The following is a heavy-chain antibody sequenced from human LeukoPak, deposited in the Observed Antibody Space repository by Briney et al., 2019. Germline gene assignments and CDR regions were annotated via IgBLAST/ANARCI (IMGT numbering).Heavy chain of an antibody. Sequence: SETLSLTCTVSGGSISSSSYYWGWIRQPPGKGLEWIGYIYYSGSTNYKPSLKSRVTISVDTSKNQFSLKLSSVTAADTAVYCCARGGYYGSGNDFRFDPWGQGTLVTVSS. D-gene: IGHD3-10*01. J-gene: IGHJ5*02. V-gene: IGHV4-61*05. CDR1: GGSISSSSYY. CDR2: IYYSGST. CDR3: ARGGYYGSGNDFRFDP.